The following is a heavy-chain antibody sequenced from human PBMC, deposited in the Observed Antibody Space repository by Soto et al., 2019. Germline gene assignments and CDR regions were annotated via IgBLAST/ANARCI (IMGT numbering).Heavy chain of an antibody. CDR2: ISSSGSTI. CDR3: ARDLGKYCSSTSCSIAFDI. J-gene: IGHJ3*02. Sequence: PGGSLRLSCAASGFTFSDYYMSWIRQAPGKGLEWVSYISSSGSTIYYADSVKGRFTISRDNAKISLYLQMNSLRAEDTAVYYCARDLGKYCSSTSCSIAFDIWGQGTMVTVSS. D-gene: IGHD2-2*01. CDR1: GFTFSDYY. V-gene: IGHV3-11*01.